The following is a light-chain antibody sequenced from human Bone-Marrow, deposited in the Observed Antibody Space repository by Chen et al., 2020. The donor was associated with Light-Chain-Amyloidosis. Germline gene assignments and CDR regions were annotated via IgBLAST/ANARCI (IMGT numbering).Light chain of an antibody. V-gene: IGLV3-25*03. Sequence: SYALTQPPSVSFSPGQTARITCSGDDLPTKYAYWYQQKPGQAPVLVIHRDTERPSGISARFSGSSSGTTATLTISGVQAEDEADYHCQSADSSGTYEVIFGGGTKLTVL. J-gene: IGLJ2*01. CDR2: RDT. CDR1: DLPTKY. CDR3: QSADSSGTYEVI.